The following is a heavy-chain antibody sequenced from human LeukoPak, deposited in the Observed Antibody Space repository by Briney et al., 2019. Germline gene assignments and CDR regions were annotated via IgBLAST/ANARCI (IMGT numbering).Heavy chain of an antibody. CDR2: ISSSSSYI. J-gene: IGHJ6*02. V-gene: IGHV3-21*01. D-gene: IGHD4-17*01. CDR3: ARDGRTTVTTSRFYYYYGMDV. Sequence: PGGSLRLSCAASGFTFSSYSMNWVRQAPGKGLEWVSSISSSSSYIYYADSVKGRFTISRDNAKNSLYLQMNSLRAEDTAVYYCARDGRTTVTTSRFYYYYGMDVWGQGTTVTVSS. CDR1: GFTFSSYS.